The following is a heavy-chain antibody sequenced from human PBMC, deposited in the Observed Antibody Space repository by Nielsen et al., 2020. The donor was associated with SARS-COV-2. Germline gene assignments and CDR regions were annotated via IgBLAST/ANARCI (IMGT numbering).Heavy chain of an antibody. J-gene: IGHJ6*03. CDR3: ARDGKPGYDFWSGPTKYYYYMDV. Sequence: GESLKISCAASGFTFSSYGMHWVRQAPGKGLEWVAVIWYDGSNKYYADSVKGRFTISRDNSKNTLYLQMNSLRAEDTAVYYCARDGKPGYDFWSGPTKYYYYMDVWGKGTTVTVSS. V-gene: IGHV3-33*01. CDR2: IWYDGSNK. CDR1: GFTFSSYG. D-gene: IGHD3-3*01.